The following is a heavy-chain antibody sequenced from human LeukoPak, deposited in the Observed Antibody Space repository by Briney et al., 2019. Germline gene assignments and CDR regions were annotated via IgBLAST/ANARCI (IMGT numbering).Heavy chain of an antibody. D-gene: IGHD4-17*01. V-gene: IGHV3-23*01. Sequence: GGSLRLSCAASGFTFSSYAMSWVRQGPGKGLEWVSAISGSGGSTYYADSVKGRFTISRDNSKNTLYLQMNSLRAEDTAVYYCAKGNGDYVRWYYFDYWGQGTLVTVSS. CDR2: ISGSGGST. CDR3: AKGNGDYVRWYYFDY. J-gene: IGHJ4*02. CDR1: GFTFSSYA.